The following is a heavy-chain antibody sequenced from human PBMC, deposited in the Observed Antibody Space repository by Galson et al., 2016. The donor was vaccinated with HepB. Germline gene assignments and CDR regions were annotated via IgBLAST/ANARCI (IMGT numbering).Heavy chain of an antibody. CDR3: ARDRAAASVSPLIH. Sequence: SLRLSCAASGFTFSLYPMHWVRQAPGKGLEWVALISKDGSDKYYADSVKGRFTIARDNSQTTVHLLMNSLRIEDTAVYYCARDRAAASVSPLIHWGQGTLVIVSS. V-gene: IGHV3-30*04. CDR1: GFTFSLYP. CDR2: ISKDGSDK. D-gene: IGHD6-25*01. J-gene: IGHJ4*02.